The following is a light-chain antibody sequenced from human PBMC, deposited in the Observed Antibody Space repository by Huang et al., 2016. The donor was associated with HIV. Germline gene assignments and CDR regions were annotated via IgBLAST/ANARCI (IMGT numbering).Light chain of an antibody. CDR1: PSVSSY. CDR2: DAA. Sequence: EIVLTQSPAALSLSPGERATLSCRASPSVSSYLAWYQQKPGQAPRLLIYDAANRATGIPARFSGSGSGTDFTLTISSLEPEDFAVYYCQQRSNWPPITFGQGTRLEMK. J-gene: IGKJ5*01. CDR3: QQRSNWPPIT. V-gene: IGKV3-11*01.